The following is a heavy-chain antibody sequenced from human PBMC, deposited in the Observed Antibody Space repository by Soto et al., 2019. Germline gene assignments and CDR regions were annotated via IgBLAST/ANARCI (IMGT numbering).Heavy chain of an antibody. CDR3: ARVEYSGSYFSYYYYYGMDV. CDR2: ISAYNGNT. Sequence: ASVKVSCKASGYTFTSYGISWVRQAPGQGLEWMGWISAYNGNTNYAQKLQGRVTMTTDTSTSTAYMELRSLRSDDTAVYYYARVEYSGSYFSYYYYYGMDVWGQGTTVTVSS. CDR1: GYTFTSYG. J-gene: IGHJ6*02. D-gene: IGHD1-26*01. V-gene: IGHV1-18*01.